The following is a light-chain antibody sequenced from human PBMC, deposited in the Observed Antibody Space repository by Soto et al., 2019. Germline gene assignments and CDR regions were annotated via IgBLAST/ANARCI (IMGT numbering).Light chain of an antibody. Sequence: QSALTQPASVSGSPGQTVIISCTGTSSDIGGSNYVSWYQQHPGRAPKLILFDVSTRPSKIPYRFSGSKSDNTASRTISGIQADDQADSYCSSYSGSSTLVLFGGGTEVTVL. CDR1: SSDIGGSNY. CDR3: SSYSGSSTLVL. CDR2: DVS. J-gene: IGLJ2*01. V-gene: IGLV2-14*03.